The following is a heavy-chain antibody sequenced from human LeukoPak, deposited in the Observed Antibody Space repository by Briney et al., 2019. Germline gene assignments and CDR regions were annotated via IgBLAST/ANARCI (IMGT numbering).Heavy chain of an antibody. D-gene: IGHD6-13*01. CDR3: ARARQVRLAAADDY. CDR1: GFTFSSYW. Sequence: PGGSLRLSCAASGFTFSSYWMSWARQAPGRGLEWVANIKQDGNEKYYVDSVKGRFTISRDTAKNSLYLQMNSLRADDTAVYYCARARQVRLAAADDYWGQGTLVTVSS. V-gene: IGHV3-7*01. J-gene: IGHJ4*02. CDR2: IKQDGNEK.